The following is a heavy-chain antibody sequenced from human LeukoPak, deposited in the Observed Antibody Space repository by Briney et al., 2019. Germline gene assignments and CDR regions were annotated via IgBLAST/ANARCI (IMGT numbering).Heavy chain of an antibody. CDR3: ANEETRAYGGD. Sequence: GASLRLSCAASGFTFSSYAMSWVRQAPGKGLEWVSAISGSGTRTYYADSVKGRFTISRDNSKNTLYLQMNSLRAEDTAVYYCANEETRAYGGDWGQGTLVTVSS. J-gene: IGHJ4*02. V-gene: IGHV3-23*01. CDR2: ISGSGTRT. D-gene: IGHD4-23*01. CDR1: GFTFSSYA.